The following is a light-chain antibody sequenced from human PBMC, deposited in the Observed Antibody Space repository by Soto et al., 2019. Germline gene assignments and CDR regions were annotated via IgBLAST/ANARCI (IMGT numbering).Light chain of an antibody. CDR1: QSVSSN. CDR3: QQYNNWPWT. Sequence: EIVMTQSPATLSVSPGERATLSCRASQSVSSNLAWYQQKPGQAPRLLIYGASTRATGVPARFSGSGSGTEFTLPISRLQSEDFGVYYCQQYNNWPWTFGQGTKVEIK. V-gene: IGKV3-15*01. J-gene: IGKJ1*01. CDR2: GAS.